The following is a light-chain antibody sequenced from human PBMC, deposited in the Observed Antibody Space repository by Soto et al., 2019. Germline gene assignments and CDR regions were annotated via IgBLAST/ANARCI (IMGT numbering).Light chain of an antibody. Sequence: QSVLTQPPSASGSLGQSVTISCTGASSDVGAYNYVSWYQQHPGKAPKLLIYDVTERPSGVPARFSGSKSGNTASLTVSGLQGDDEADYYCSSYAGSNIFVFGSGTSSPS. CDR3: SSYAGSNIFV. CDR2: DVT. CDR1: SSDVGAYNY. V-gene: IGLV2-8*01. J-gene: IGLJ1*01.